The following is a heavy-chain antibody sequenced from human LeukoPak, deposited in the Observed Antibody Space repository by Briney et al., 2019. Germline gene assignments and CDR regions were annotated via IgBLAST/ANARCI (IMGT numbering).Heavy chain of an antibody. CDR3: ARHPGKVTNDWYFDL. Sequence: GASVKVSCKASGYTFTSYYMHWVRQAPGQGLEWMGIINPSGGSTSYAQKFQGRVTMTRDTSTSTVYMELSSLRSEDTAVYYCARHPGKVTNDWYFDLWGRGTLVTVSS. J-gene: IGHJ2*01. CDR1: GYTFTSYY. D-gene: IGHD4-23*01. CDR2: INPSGGST. V-gene: IGHV1-46*01.